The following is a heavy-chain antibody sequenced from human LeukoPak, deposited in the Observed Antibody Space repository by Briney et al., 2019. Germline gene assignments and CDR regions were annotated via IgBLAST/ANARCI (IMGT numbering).Heavy chain of an antibody. Sequence: GGSLRLSCAASRFTFSNYTLTWVRQSPGKGLDWVSSISGSSRYIHYSDSVKGRFTISRDNAKNSLYLQMDRLTADDTAVYYCARVKSALVGALERWWAGSLGFDHWGQGTLVTVSS. J-gene: IGHJ4*02. CDR3: ARVKSALVGALERWWAGSLGFDH. CDR2: ISGSSRYI. D-gene: IGHD2-15*01. V-gene: IGHV3-21*06. CDR1: RFTFSNYT.